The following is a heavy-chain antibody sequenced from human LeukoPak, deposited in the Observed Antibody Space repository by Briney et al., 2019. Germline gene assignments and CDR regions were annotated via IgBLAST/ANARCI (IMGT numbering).Heavy chain of an antibody. CDR1: GFTFSDYS. V-gene: IGHV3-21*01. CDR2: ITSAGGYT. J-gene: IGHJ6*03. CDR3: ASSGGFVLPNAITGNWYMDV. D-gene: IGHD2-2*01. Sequence: GGSLRLSCGASGFTFSDYSMNWVRQAPGKGLAWVASITSAGGYTYYADSVKGRFTISRDNAQNSLFLQMNSLRAEDTAVYFCASSGGFVLPNAITGNWYMDVWGRGTSVTVSS.